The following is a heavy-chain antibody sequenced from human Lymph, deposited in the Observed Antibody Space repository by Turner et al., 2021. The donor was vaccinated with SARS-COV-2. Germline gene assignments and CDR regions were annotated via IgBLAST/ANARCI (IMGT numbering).Heavy chain of an antibody. D-gene: IGHD2-2*01. CDR1: GGTFSSYA. J-gene: IGHJ5*02. CDR2: IIPTLAIA. CDR3: ARDSPYCSSTSCYDP. Sequence: QVQLVQSGAAVKNPGSSVKVSFKASGGTFSSYAITWVRQAPGQGLEWMGGIIPTLAIANYAQKFQGRVTITADKSTSTAYMELGSLRSEDTAVYYCARDSPYCSSTSCYDPWGQGTLVTVSS. V-gene: IGHV1-69*10.